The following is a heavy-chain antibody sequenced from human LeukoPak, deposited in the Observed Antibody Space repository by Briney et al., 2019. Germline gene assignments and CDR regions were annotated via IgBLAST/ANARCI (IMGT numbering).Heavy chain of an antibody. CDR1: GFTFSSYS. CDR2: ISSSSSYI. D-gene: IGHD2-2*01. J-gene: IGHJ4*02. CDR3: AREGDCSSTSCYPFDY. V-gene: IGHV3-21*01. Sequence: GGSLRLSCAASGFTFSSYSMNWVRQAPGKGLEWVSSISSSSSYIYYADSVKGRFTIPRDNAKNSLYLQMNSLRAEDTAVYYCAREGDCSSTSCYPFDYWGQGTLVTVSS.